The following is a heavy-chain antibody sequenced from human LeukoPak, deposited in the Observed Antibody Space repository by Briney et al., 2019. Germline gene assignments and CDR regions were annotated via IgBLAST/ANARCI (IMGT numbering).Heavy chain of an antibody. Sequence: GRSLRLSCAASGFIFSSYGMHWVRQAPGKGLEWVAVISYDGNNKYYADSVKGRFTISRDNSKNTLYLQMNSLRAEDTAMYYCANSPGFYNWNGFDYWGQGTLVTVSS. CDR1: GFIFSSYG. CDR3: ANSPGFYNWNGFDY. CDR2: ISYDGNNK. J-gene: IGHJ4*02. D-gene: IGHD1-20*01. V-gene: IGHV3-30*18.